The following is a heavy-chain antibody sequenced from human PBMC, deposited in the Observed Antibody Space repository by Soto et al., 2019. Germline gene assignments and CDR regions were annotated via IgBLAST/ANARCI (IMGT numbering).Heavy chain of an antibody. CDR1: GFTFSSYG. CDR3: ASAQPMITFGGVIGL. Sequence: GGSLRLSCAASGFTFSSYGMHWVRQAPGKGLEWVAVISYDGSNKYYADSVKGRFTISRDNSKNTLYLQMNSLRAEDTAVYYCASAQPMITFGGVIGLWGQGTLVTVYS. J-gene: IGHJ4*02. CDR2: ISYDGSNK. V-gene: IGHV3-30*03. D-gene: IGHD3-16*01.